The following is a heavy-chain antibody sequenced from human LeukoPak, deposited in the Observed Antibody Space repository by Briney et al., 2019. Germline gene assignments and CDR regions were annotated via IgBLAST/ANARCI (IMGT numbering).Heavy chain of an antibody. D-gene: IGHD4-17*01. V-gene: IGHV3-66*01. CDR1: GFTVSSKY. CDR3: ARDSGDYVGTGGD. Sequence: QTGGSLRLSCAASGFTVSSKYMSWVRQAPGKGLEWVSTIYRDDNTHYADFVRGRFTISRDNSENTRYLQMNSLRVEDTAVYYCARDSGDYVGTGGDWGQGTLVMVSS. CDR2: IYRDDNT. J-gene: IGHJ4*02.